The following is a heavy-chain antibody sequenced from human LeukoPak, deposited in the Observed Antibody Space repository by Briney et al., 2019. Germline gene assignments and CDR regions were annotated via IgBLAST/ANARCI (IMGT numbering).Heavy chain of an antibody. CDR1: GFTFSSYW. D-gene: IGHD6-19*01. CDR2: IKQDGSEK. J-gene: IGHJ4*02. V-gene: IGHV3-7*01. Sequence: GGSLRLSCAASGFTFSSYWMSWVRQAPGKGLEWVANIKQDGSEKYYVDSVKGRFTISRDNAKNSLYLQMNSLRAGDTAVYYCARGGEQWLASIHFDYWGQGTLVTVSS. CDR3: ARGGEQWLASIHFDY.